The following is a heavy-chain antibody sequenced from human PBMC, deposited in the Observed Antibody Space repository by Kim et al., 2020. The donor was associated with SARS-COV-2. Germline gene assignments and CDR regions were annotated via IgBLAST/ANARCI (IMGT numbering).Heavy chain of an antibody. CDR2: ITNNGGTT. CDR3: VKDKTRASLDYGMDV. CDR1: GFTFNNYA. V-gene: IGHV3-64*05. J-gene: IGHJ6*02. Sequence: GGSLRLSCSASGFTFNNYAMHWVRQAPGKGLEFVSAITNNGGTTYYAESVKGRFTISRDNSKNTLFAQMSSLRPDDTAVYYCVKDKTRASLDYGMDVCG. D-gene: IGHD1-7*01.